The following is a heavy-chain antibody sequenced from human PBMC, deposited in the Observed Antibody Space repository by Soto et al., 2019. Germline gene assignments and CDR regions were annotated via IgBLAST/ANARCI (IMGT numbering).Heavy chain of an antibody. CDR3: SRSLNS. Sequence: GGSLRLSCAASGFTFSTYWMDWVRQTPGKGLEWVANINQDGSEKNYVDSVEGRFTISRDNAKNSLYLQMSSLTAEDSALYYCSRSLNSWGQGTLVTVSS. J-gene: IGHJ5*02. CDR2: INQDGSEK. CDR1: GFTFSTYW. V-gene: IGHV3-7*01.